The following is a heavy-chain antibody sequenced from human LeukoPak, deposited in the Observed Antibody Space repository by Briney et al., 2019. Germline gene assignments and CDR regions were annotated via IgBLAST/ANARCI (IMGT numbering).Heavy chain of an antibody. V-gene: IGHV1-18*01. CDR2: ISAYNGNT. D-gene: IGHD3-9*01. CDR1: GGTFSSYG. J-gene: IGHJ4*02. CDR3: ARDKRADDILTGYYYIDY. Sequence: ASVKVSCKASGGTFSSYGISWVRQAPGQGLEWMGWISAYNGNTNYAQKLQGRVTMTTDTSTSTAYMELRSLRSDDTAVYYCARDKRADDILTGYYYIDYWGQGTLVTVSS.